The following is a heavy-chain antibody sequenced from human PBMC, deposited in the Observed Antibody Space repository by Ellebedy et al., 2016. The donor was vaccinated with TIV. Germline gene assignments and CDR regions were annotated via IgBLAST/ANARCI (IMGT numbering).Heavy chain of an antibody. CDR1: GGSISSRNY. CDR2: IFHSGNT. D-gene: IGHD3-22*01. CDR3: ARSSGFFSLDY. V-gene: IGHV4-4*02. J-gene: IGHJ4*02. Sequence: SETLSLXXAVSGGSISSRNYWSWVRQPPGEGLEWIGEIFHSGNTKYNPSLESRVTISMDKSKNQFSLQVNSVTAADTAVYYCARSSGFFSLDYWGQGTLVTVSS.